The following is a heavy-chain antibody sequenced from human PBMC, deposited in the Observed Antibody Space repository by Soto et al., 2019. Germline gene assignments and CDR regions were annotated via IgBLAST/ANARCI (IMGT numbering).Heavy chain of an antibody. Sequence: GGSLRLSCAASGFTFSSYAIHWVRQGPGKGLEKVAVISYDGSKKYYAESVKGRFTISRDNSKKTLYLQMNSLRAEDTAVYYCARTYYYDSSGQAGDYWGQGTLVTVSS. CDR1: GFTFSSYA. V-gene: IGHV3-30-3*01. CDR3: ARTYYYDSSGQAGDY. D-gene: IGHD3-22*01. J-gene: IGHJ4*02. CDR2: ISYDGSKK.